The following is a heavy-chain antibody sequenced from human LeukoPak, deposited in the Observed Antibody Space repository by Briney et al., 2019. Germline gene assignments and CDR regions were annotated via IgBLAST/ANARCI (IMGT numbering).Heavy chain of an antibody. CDR2: ISYDGSNK. J-gene: IGHJ6*03. V-gene: IGHV3-30*18. CDR1: GFTFSSYG. D-gene: IGHD2-8*01. CDR3: AKEGDCTNGVCYNDYYYYMDV. Sequence: GGSLRLSCAASGFTFSSYGMHWVRQAPGKGLEWVAVISYDGSNKYYADSVKGRFTISRDNSKNTLYLQMNSLRAEDTAVYYCAKEGDCTNGVCYNDYYYYMDVWGKGTTVTVSS.